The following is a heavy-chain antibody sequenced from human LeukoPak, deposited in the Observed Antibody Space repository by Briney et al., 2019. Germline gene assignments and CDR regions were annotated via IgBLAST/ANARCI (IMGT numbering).Heavy chain of an antibody. V-gene: IGHV3-7*01. J-gene: IGHJ4*02. CDR3: AREPVGSSY. CDR2: IKQDGSEK. Sequence: PGGSLRLSCAPSGFTFSSYWMSWVRQAPGKGLEWVANIKQDGSEKYYVDSVKGRFTISRDNAKNSLYLQMNSLRAEDTAVYYCAREPVGSSYWGQGTLVTVSS. D-gene: IGHD3-10*01. CDR1: GFTFSSYW.